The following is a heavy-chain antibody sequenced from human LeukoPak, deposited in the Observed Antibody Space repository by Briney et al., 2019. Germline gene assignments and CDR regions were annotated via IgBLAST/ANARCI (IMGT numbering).Heavy chain of an antibody. CDR2: IYYSGST. J-gene: IGHJ5*02. Sequence: SETLSLTCTVSGGSISSSDYYWGWIRQPPGKGLEWIASIYYSGSTYYNPSLKSRVTISKDTSKNQFSLKLNSVTAADTAVYYCARGNWNYNWFDPWGRGTLVTVSS. D-gene: IGHD1-7*01. CDR3: ARGNWNYNWFDP. V-gene: IGHV4-39*01. CDR1: GGSISSSDYY.